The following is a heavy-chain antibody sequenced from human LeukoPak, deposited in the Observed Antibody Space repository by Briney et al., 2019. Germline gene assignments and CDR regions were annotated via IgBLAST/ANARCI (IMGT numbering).Heavy chain of an antibody. CDR1: GYSISSGYY. D-gene: IGHD6-19*01. J-gene: IGHJ4*02. Sequence: PSETLSLTCAVSGYSISSGYYWGWIQQPPGKGLVWIGSIYHSGSTYYNPSLKSRVTISVDTSKNQFSLKLSSVTAADTAVYYCARGISGWYEFDYWGQGTLVTVSS. CDR3: ARGISGWYEFDY. CDR2: IYHSGST. V-gene: IGHV4-38-2*01.